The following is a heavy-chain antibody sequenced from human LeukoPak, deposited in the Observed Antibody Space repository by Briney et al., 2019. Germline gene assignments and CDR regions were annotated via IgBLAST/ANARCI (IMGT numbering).Heavy chain of an antibody. V-gene: IGHV3-7*01. D-gene: IGHD6-19*01. CDR2: IKQDGSDK. CDR1: GFTFSSYW. J-gene: IGHJ4*02. Sequence: PGGSLRLSCAASGFTFSSYWMTWVRQAPGKGPECVANIKQDGSDKNYVDSVKGRFTISRDNAKNSLYLQMNSLRAEDTAVYYCARVGVDSSGWTFDYWGQGTLVTVSS. CDR3: ARVGVDSSGWTFDY.